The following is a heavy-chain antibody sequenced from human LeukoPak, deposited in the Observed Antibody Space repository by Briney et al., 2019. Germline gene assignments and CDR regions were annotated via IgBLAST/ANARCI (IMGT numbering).Heavy chain of an antibody. D-gene: IGHD3-10*01. J-gene: IGHJ4*02. V-gene: IGHV1-69*13. CDR3: ARSSYGSGSSADFDY. CDR2: IIPIFGTA. CDR1: GGTFSSYA. Sequence: SVKVYCKASGGTFSSYAISWVRQAPGQGLEWMGGIIPIFGTANYAQKFQGRVTITADESTSTAYMELSSLRSEDTAVYYCARSSYGSGSSADFDYWGQGTLVTASS.